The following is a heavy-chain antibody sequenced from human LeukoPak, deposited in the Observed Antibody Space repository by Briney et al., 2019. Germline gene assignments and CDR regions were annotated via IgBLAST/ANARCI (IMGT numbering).Heavy chain of an antibody. Sequence: SETLSLTCAVYGGSFSGYYWSWIRQPPGKGLEWIGEINHSGSTNYNPSLKSRVTISVDTSKNQFSLKLSSVTAADTAVYYCARSPRGARPYFDYWGQGTLVTVSS. V-gene: IGHV4-34*01. CDR1: GGSFSGYY. J-gene: IGHJ4*02. CDR2: INHSGST. CDR3: ARSPRGARPYFDY.